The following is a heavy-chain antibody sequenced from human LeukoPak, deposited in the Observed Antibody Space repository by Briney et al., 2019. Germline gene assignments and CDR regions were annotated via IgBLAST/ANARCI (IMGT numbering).Heavy chain of an antibody. Sequence: GGSLRLSCAASGFTFGSYSMNWVRQAPGKGLEWVANIKQDGSEKYYVDSVKGRFTISRDNAKNSLYLQMNSLRAEDTAVYYCARDMWGYVRYYFDYWGQGTLVTVSS. CDR2: IKQDGSEK. D-gene: IGHD3-16*01. V-gene: IGHV3-7*03. J-gene: IGHJ4*02. CDR3: ARDMWGYVRYYFDY. CDR1: GFTFGSYS.